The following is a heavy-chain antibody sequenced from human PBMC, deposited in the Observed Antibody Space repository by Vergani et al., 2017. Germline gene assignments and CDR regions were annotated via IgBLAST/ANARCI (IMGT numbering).Heavy chain of an antibody. D-gene: IGHD5-18*01. Sequence: EVQLVESGGGLVQPGGSLRLSCAASGFTFSSYDMHWVRQATGKGLEWVTAIGTAGDRYYPGSGKGRFTISRENAKNSVYLQRNSLRAGDTAVYYCAKDGIGGYSYGAEGYWGQGTLVTVSS. V-gene: IGHV3-13*01. J-gene: IGHJ4*02. CDR3: AKDGIGGYSYGAEGY. CDR2: IGTAGDR. CDR1: GFTFSSYD.